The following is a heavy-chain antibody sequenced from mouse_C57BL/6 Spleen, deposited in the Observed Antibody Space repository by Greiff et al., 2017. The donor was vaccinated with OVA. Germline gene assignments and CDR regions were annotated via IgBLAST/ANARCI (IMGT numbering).Heavy chain of an antibody. CDR3: AREGGSTIVTSYMDY. CDR2: IYPGSGST. V-gene: IGHV1-55*01. CDR1: GYTFTSYW. Sequence: QVQLQQPGAELVKPGASVKMSCKASGYTFTSYWITWVKQRPGQGLEWIGDIYPGSGSTNYNEKFKSKATLTVDTSSSTAYMQLSSLTSEDSAVYYCAREGGSTIVTSYMDYWGQGTSVTVSS. J-gene: IGHJ4*01. D-gene: IGHD2-2*01.